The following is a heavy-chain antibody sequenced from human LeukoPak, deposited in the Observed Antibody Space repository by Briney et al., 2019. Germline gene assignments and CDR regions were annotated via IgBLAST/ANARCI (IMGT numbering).Heavy chain of an antibody. CDR1: GFTFNTYS. V-gene: IGHV3-21*01. CDR2: ISSASTYI. CDR3: ARSRGRIAAAASDY. J-gene: IGHJ4*02. D-gene: IGHD6-13*01. Sequence: GGSLRLSCAASGFTFNTYSMNWVRQAPGKGLEWVSSISSASTYIYYADSVKGRFTISRDNAKNALYLQMNSLRAEDTAVYYCARSRGRIAAAASDYWGQRTLVTVSS.